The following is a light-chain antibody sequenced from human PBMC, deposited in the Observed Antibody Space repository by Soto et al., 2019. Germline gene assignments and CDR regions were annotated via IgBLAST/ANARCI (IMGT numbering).Light chain of an antibody. CDR3: QQYNSYSGT. J-gene: IGKJ1*01. V-gene: IGKV1-5*01. CDR1: QIISSW. CDR2: DAS. Sequence: DIQMTQSPSTLSASLGDRVTITCRASQIISSWLAWYQQKPGKAPKLLIYDASSLESGVPSRFSGSGSGTEFTLTISSLQPDDFATYYCQQYNSYSGTFGQGTKVDIK.